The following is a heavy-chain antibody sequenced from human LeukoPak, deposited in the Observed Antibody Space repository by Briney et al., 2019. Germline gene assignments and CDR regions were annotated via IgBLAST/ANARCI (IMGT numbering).Heavy chain of an antibody. J-gene: IGHJ4*02. CDR2: IIPIFGTA. D-gene: IGHD1-26*01. V-gene: IGHV1-69*06. Sequence: ASVKVSCKASGGTFSSYAISWVRQAPGQGLEWMGGIIPIFGTANYAQKFQGRVTITADKSASTAYMELSSLRSEDTAVYYCARDREGATAYWGQGTLVTVSS. CDR1: GGTFSSYA. CDR3: ARDREGATAY.